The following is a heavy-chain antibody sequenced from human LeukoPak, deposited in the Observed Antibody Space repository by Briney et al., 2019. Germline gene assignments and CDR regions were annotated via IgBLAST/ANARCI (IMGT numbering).Heavy chain of an antibody. J-gene: IGHJ6*02. V-gene: IGHV4-59*01. CDR2: IYYSGST. CDR3: ARGRCSGGSCYSSFFYYGMDV. D-gene: IGHD2-15*01. CDR1: GGSISSYY. Sequence: SETLSLTCTVSGGSISSYYWSWIRQPPGKGLEWIGYIYYSGSTNYNPSLKSRVTISVDTSKNQFSLKLNSVTAADTAVYYCARGRCSGGSCYSSFFYYGMDVRGQGTTVTVSS.